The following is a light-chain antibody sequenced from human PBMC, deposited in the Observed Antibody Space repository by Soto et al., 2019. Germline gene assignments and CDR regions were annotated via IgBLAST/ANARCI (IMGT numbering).Light chain of an antibody. CDR2: GAS. CDR1: QNVTSNL. Sequence: TVLTQSPGTLSLSPGERATLSCRASQNVTSNLLVWYQQHPGQAPRLLIYGASSMATGIPDRFSGSGSGTDFNLTIRRLEPVAVAVYYCQEYDSFWTFAQGTKVDIK. CDR3: QEYDSFWT. V-gene: IGKV3-20*01. J-gene: IGKJ1*01.